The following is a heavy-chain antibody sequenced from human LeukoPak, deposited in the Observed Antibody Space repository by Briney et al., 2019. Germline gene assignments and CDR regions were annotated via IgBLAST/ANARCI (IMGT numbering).Heavy chain of an antibody. Sequence: GGSLRLSCAASGFTFSSYRMNWVRQAPGKGLEWVANIKQDGSEKYYVDSVKGRFTISRDNAKNSLYLQMNSLRAEGTAVYYCARDTTYGSGTYSFDYWGQGTLVTVSS. CDR3: ARDTTYGSGTYSFDY. J-gene: IGHJ4*02. CDR1: GFTFSSYR. D-gene: IGHD3-10*01. CDR2: IKQDGSEK. V-gene: IGHV3-7*01.